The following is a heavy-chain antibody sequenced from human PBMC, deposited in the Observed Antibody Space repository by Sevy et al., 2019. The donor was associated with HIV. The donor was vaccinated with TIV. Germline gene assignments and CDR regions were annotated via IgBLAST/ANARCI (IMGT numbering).Heavy chain of an antibody. Sequence: SETLSLTCTVSGGSVSSGSYYWSWIRQPPGKGLEWIGYIYYSGSTNYNPSLKSRVTISVDTSKNQFSLKLSSVTAADTAVYYCASIERYCTNSVCSHFDYWGQGTLVTVSS. CDR1: GGSVSSGSYY. CDR3: ASIERYCTNSVCSHFDY. CDR2: IYYSGST. V-gene: IGHV4-61*01. D-gene: IGHD2-8*01. J-gene: IGHJ4*02.